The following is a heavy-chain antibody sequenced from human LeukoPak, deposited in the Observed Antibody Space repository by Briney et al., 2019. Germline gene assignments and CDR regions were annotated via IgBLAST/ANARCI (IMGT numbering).Heavy chain of an antibody. D-gene: IGHD2-2*01. Sequence: ASVKVSCRASGYTFTNYGISWVRQAPGQGLEWMGWISAYNGNTNYAQKLQGRVTMTTDTSTSTAYMELRSLTSDDTAVYYCARVGAYCTSTSCLDYWGQGTLVTVSS. J-gene: IGHJ4*02. CDR2: ISAYNGNT. V-gene: IGHV1-18*01. CDR3: ARVGAYCTSTSCLDY. CDR1: GYTFTNYG.